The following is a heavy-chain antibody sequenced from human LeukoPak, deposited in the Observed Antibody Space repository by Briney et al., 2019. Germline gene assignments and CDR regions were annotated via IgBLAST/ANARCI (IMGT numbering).Heavy chain of an antibody. CDR1: GFSFSSYW. V-gene: IGHV3-7*01. CDR3: ARPSLNSGSYFDY. Sequence: GGSLRLSCEASGFSFSSYWMTWVRQPPGKGPEWVANIKQDESEKYSVDSVKGRFTISRDNAKNSLSLQMNSLRAEDTAVYYCARPSLNSGSYFDYWGQGTLVTVSS. CDR2: IKQDESEK. D-gene: IGHD1-26*01. J-gene: IGHJ4*02.